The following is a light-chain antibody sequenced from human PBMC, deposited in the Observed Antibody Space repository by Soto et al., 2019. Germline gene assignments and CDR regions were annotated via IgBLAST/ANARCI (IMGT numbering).Light chain of an antibody. Sequence: QAVGTQPPSVSEAPGQRVTISCTGSSSNIGAGYEAHWYQQVPGTAPKLLIYENNNRPSGVPDRFSGSKSGTSASLAITGLQAEDEAKYNCQSYDSSLSGYVLGTGPKVTVL. CDR1: SSNIGAGYE. CDR3: QSYDSSLSGYV. J-gene: IGLJ1*01. CDR2: ENN. V-gene: IGLV1-40*01.